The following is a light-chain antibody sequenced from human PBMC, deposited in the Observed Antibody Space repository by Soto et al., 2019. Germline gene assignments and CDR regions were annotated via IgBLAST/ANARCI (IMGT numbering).Light chain of an antibody. CDR1: QGIANY. V-gene: IGKV1-27*01. CDR3: QRYNNGRT. J-gene: IGKJ1*01. CDR2: AAS. Sequence: DIQITQSPSSLSPSVLERFTITCRASQGIANYLAWYQQKPGKPPKLLIYAASTLQPGVPSRFSGSGSGTDFTLNINSLQPEDIATYYCQRYNNGRTFGQGTKVDIK.